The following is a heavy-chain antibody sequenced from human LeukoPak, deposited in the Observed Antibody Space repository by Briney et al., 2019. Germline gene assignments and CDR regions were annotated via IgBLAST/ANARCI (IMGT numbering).Heavy chain of an antibody. J-gene: IGHJ4*02. V-gene: IGHV3-23*01. CDR2: ISGNGAGT. CDR3: AREDSSMVLSLDY. Sequence: GGSLRLSCAASAFTFSRDDMAWVRQLPGKRPEWISSISGNGAGTHYIDSVRGRFIISRDNSKNTVYLQMNSLRAEDTAIYYCAREDSSMVLSLDYWGQGTLVTVSS. CDR1: AFTFSRDD. D-gene: IGHD5-18*01.